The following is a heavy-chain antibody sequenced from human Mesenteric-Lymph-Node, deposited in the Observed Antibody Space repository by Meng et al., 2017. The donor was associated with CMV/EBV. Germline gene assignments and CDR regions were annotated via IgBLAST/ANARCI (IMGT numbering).Heavy chain of an antibody. V-gene: IGHV3-43*01. D-gene: IGHD3-16*01. CDR2: ISCDGGTT. CDR3: AKDRRSLGEVWCSLFDS. Sequence: GGSLRLSCAASGFTFDDYTMHWVRQVPGKGLEWVALISCDGGTTYDADSVKGRFTISRDNSKNSLYLRMHSLRTDDTALYDCAKDRRSLGEVWCSLFDSWGQGTLVTVSS. J-gene: IGHJ4*02. CDR1: GFTFDDYT.